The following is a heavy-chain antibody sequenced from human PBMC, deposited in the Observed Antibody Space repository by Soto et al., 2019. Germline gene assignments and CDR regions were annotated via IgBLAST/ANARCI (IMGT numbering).Heavy chain of an antibody. CDR1: GGSIITSRYF. CDR2: IYYSGST. V-gene: IGHV4-39*01. J-gene: IGHJ4*02. D-gene: IGHD6-6*01. CDR3: ATLAYGSSRSVGY. Sequence: NPSETLSLTCAFSGGSIITSRYFWGWIRQPPGKGLEWIGSIYYSGSTYYNPSLRTRVTISVDRSKNQFSLKVSSVTAADTAVYYCATLAYGSSRSVGYWGQGTLVTVSS.